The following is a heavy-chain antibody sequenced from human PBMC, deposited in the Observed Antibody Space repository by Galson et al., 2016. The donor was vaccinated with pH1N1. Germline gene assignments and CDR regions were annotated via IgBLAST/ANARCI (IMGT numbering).Heavy chain of an antibody. J-gene: IGHJ3*02. V-gene: IGHV6-1*01. CDR2: TCYRSKWYN. D-gene: IGHD3-22*01. CDR1: GDSVSSNSAA. Sequence: CAISGDSVSSNSAAWNWIRQSPSRGLEWLGRTCYRSKWYNDYGVSVKSRITINPDTSKNQFSLQLNSVTPEDTAVHYCARSVYYYDSGGYRHDTFDIWGQGTTVTVSS. CDR3: ARSVYYYDSGGYRHDTFDI.